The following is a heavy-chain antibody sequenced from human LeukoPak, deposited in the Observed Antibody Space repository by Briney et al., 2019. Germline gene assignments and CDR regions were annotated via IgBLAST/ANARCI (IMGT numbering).Heavy chain of an antibody. Sequence: ASVKVSRKASGYTFTTYGISWVRQAPGQGLEWMGWINPNRGDTNYAQNLQGRVTMTTDTSTSTAYMELSSLRSEDTAVYYCARALESGYSYGDSGYYYYYYMDVWGKGTTVTISS. D-gene: IGHD5-18*01. CDR3: ARALESGYSYGDSGYYYYYYMDV. V-gene: IGHV1-18*01. J-gene: IGHJ6*03. CDR2: INPNRGDT. CDR1: GYTFTTYG.